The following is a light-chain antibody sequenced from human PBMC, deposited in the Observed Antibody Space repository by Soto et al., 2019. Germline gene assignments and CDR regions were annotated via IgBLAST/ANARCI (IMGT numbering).Light chain of an antibody. CDR1: QSISSY. CDR3: QQSYSTLGYT. CDR2: AAS. V-gene: IGKV1-39*01. J-gene: IGKJ2*01. Sequence: DIQMTQSPSSLSASIGDRVTITCRASQSISSYLNWYQQKPGKAPKLLIYAASSLQSGVPSRFSGSGSGTDFTLTISSLQPEDFAIYYCQQSYSTLGYTFGQGTKLEIK.